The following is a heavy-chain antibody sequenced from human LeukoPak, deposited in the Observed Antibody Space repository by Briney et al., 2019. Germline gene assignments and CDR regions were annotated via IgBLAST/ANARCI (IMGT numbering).Heavy chain of an antibody. V-gene: IGHV3-66*01. CDR1: GFTVSSNY. J-gene: IGHJ4*02. CDR3: ARDRSYSLDY. CDR2: IYSGGST. Sequence: GGSLRLSCAASGFTVSSNYMSWVRQAPGKGLEWVSVIYSGGSTYYADSVKGRFTISRDNSKNTLYLQMNSLRAEDTAVYFCARDRSYSLDYWGQGTLVTVSS. D-gene: IGHD1-26*01.